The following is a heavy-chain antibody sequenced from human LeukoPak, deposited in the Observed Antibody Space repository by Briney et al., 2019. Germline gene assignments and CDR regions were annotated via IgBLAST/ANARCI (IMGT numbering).Heavy chain of an antibody. V-gene: IGHV1-69*13. J-gene: IGHJ5*02. CDR2: IIPIFGTA. Sequence: GASVKVSCKASGGTFSSYAISWVRQAPGQGLEWMGGIIPIFGTANYAQKFQGRVTITADESTSTAYMELSSLRSEDTAVYYCARSPGGSGSYYRWFDPWGQGTLVTVSS. D-gene: IGHD1-26*01. CDR1: GGTFSSYA. CDR3: ARSPGGSGSYYRWFDP.